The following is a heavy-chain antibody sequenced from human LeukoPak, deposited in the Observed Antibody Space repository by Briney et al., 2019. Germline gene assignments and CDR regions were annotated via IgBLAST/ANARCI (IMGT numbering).Heavy chain of an antibody. CDR3: AGVGGAKGYNWFDP. Sequence: GGSLRLSCAASGFTVSSNYMSWVRQAPGKGLEWVSVIYSGGSTYYADSVKGRFTISRHNSKNTLYPQMNSLRAEDTAVYYCAGVGGAKGYNWFDPWGQGTLVTVSS. V-gene: IGHV3-53*04. D-gene: IGHD3-10*01. J-gene: IGHJ5*02. CDR2: IYSGGST. CDR1: GFTVSSNY.